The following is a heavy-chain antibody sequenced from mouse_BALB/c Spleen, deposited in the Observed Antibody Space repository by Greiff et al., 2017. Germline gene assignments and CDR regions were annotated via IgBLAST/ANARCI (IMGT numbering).Heavy chain of an antibody. CDR1: GFAFSSYD. Sequence: EVQLVESGGGLVKPGGSLKLSCAASGFAFSSYDMSWVRQTPEKRLEWVAYISSGGGSTYYPDTVKGRFTISRDNAKNTLYLQMSSLKSEDTAMYYCARHYDYGYESYFDYWGQGTTLTVSS. CDR2: ISSGGGST. CDR3: ARHYDYGYESYFDY. D-gene: IGHD1-2*01. V-gene: IGHV5-12-1*01. J-gene: IGHJ2*01.